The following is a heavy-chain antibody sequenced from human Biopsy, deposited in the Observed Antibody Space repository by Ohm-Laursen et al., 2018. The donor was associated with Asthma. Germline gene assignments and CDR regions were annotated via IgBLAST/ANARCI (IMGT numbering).Heavy chain of an antibody. V-gene: IGHV1-3*01. Sequence: SVKVSCKASGYTFTSNAIHWMRQAPGQSLEWMAWLNPVNGNTKYSQQFQGRVTITRDTSASTACMELSSLTSEDTAVFYCAREVGATRYDPWGQGTLVTVSS. CDR2: LNPVNGNT. CDR1: GYTFTSNA. D-gene: IGHD1-26*01. J-gene: IGHJ5*02. CDR3: AREVGATRYDP.